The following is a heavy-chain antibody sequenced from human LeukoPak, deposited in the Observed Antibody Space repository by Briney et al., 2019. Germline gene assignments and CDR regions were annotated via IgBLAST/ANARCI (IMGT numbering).Heavy chain of an antibody. Sequence: HPGGSLRLSCAASGFTFSSYAMHWVRQAPGKGLEWVAVISYDGSNKYYADSVKGRFTISRDNSKNTLYVQLNSLRAEDTAVYYCAKGTAVGATTSFDFWGQGTLVTVSS. J-gene: IGHJ4*02. D-gene: IGHD1-26*01. CDR2: ISYDGSNK. CDR1: GFTFSSYA. CDR3: AKGTAVGATTSFDF. V-gene: IGHV3-30-3*01.